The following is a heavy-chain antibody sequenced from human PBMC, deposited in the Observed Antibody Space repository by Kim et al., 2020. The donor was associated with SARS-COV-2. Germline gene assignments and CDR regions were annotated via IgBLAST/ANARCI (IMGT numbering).Heavy chain of an antibody. CDR1: GFTFGDYA. CDR2: IRSKAYGGTT. J-gene: IGHJ6*02. Sequence: GGSLRLSCTASGFTFGDYAMSWFRQAPGKGLEWVGFIRSKAYGGTTEYAASVKGRFTISRDDSKSIAYLQMNSLKTEDTAVYYCTRGYSYGYDYYGMDVWGQGTTVTVSS. D-gene: IGHD5-18*01. CDR3: TRGYSYGYDYYGMDV. V-gene: IGHV3-49*03.